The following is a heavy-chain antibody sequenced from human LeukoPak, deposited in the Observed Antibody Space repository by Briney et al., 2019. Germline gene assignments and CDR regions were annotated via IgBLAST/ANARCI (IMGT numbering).Heavy chain of an antibody. CDR3: AKAPGIAARPFDP. V-gene: IGHV3-30*02. D-gene: IGHD6-6*01. Sequence: GGSLRLSCAASGFTFSSYGMHWVRQAPGKGLEWVAVIWYDGSNKYYADSVKGRFTISRDNSKNTLYLQMNSLRAEDTAVYYCAKAPGIAARPFDPWGQGTLVTVSS. J-gene: IGHJ5*02. CDR1: GFTFSSYG. CDR2: IWYDGSNK.